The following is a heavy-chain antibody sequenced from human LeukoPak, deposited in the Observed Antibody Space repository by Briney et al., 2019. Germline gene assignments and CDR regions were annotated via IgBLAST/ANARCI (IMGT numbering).Heavy chain of an antibody. CDR3: ARDKSGYSSGLDY. J-gene: IGHJ4*02. Sequence: GGSLRLSCAASGFTFSSYAMSWVRQAPGKGLEWVSSTSSSSSYTYYADSVKGRFTISRDNAKNSLYLQMNSLRAEDTAVYYCARDKSGYSSGLDYWGQGTLVTVSS. CDR1: GFTFSSYA. V-gene: IGHV3-21*01. CDR2: TSSSSSYT. D-gene: IGHD6-19*01.